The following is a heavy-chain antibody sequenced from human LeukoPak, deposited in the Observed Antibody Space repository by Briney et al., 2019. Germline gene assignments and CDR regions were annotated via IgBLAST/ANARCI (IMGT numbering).Heavy chain of an antibody. V-gene: IGHV4-59*08. CDR3: ARLDYGDYVSPWFDP. Sequence: PSETLSLTCTVSGGSISSYYWRWIRQPPGKGLEWIGYIYYSGSTNYNPSLKSRVTISVDTSKNQFSLKLSSVTAADTAVYYCARLDYGDYVSPWFDPWGQGTLVTVSS. D-gene: IGHD4-17*01. CDR1: GGSISSYY. CDR2: IYYSGST. J-gene: IGHJ5*02.